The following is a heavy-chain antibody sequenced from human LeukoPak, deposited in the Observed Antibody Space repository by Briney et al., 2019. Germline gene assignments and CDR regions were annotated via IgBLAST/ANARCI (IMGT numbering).Heavy chain of an antibody. V-gene: IGHV1-18*01. CDR1: GYTFTCYG. D-gene: IGHD1-26*01. CDR2: INVYNGNT. Sequence: ASVKVSCKASGYTFTCYGINWVRQAPGQGLEWMGWINVYNGNTNNAQKLQGRVTMTTDTSTSTAYMELRSLRSDDTAVYYCASAGIDRWELLTHAFDIWGQGTMVTVSS. CDR3: ASAGIDRWELLTHAFDI. J-gene: IGHJ3*02.